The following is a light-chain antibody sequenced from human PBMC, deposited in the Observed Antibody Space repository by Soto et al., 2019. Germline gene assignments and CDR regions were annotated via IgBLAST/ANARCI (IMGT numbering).Light chain of an antibody. Sequence: DIQMTQSPSTLSAFVGDRVTITCRASQSISSWLAWYQQKSGKAPKLLIYDASSLESGVPSRFSGSGSGTEFTLTISSLQPDDFATYYCQQYNSYPWTFDQGTKVEIK. J-gene: IGKJ1*01. CDR2: DAS. CDR1: QSISSW. V-gene: IGKV1-5*01. CDR3: QQYNSYPWT.